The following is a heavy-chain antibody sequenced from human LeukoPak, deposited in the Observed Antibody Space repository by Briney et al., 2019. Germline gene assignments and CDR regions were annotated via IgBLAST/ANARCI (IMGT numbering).Heavy chain of an antibody. CDR3: ARSAAATPMDV. V-gene: IGHV4-39*01. Sequence: PSETLSLTCTVSGGSISSSSYYWGWIRQPPGKGLEWIGSIYYSGSTYYNPSLKSRVTISVDTSKNQFSLKLSSVTAADTAVYYCARSAAATPMDVWGKGTTVTVSS. CDR1: GGSISSSSYY. J-gene: IGHJ6*03. CDR2: IYYSGST. D-gene: IGHD6-13*01.